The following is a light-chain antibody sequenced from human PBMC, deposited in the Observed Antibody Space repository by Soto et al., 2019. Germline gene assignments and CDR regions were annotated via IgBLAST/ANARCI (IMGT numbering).Light chain of an antibody. CDR3: QQYNNWPPWT. J-gene: IGKJ1*01. Sequence: DIQMTQSPSSLSASVGDRVTITCRASQTFSNFLNWYQQKPGKAPKLLVHGASSLQSGVPSRFSGSGSGTDFTLTISSLQSEDFAVYYCQQYNNWPPWTFGQGTKVEIK. CDR1: QTFSNF. V-gene: IGKV1-39*01. CDR2: GAS.